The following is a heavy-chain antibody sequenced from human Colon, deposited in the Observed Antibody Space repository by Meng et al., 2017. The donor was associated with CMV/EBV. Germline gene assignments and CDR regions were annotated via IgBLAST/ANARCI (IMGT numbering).Heavy chain of an antibody. CDR2: ISPYNGDT. CDR1: VYTFTNSG. CDR3: ARELARGGY. J-gene: IGHJ4*02. V-gene: IGHV1-18*04. Sequence: VELGQCGVEVRSPRASVKVSCKISVYTFTNSGISWARQAPGQGLEWMAYISPYNGDTNYAQRFQGRVALTTDTSASTVYMELGSLTSDDTAMYYCARELARGGYWGQGTLVTVSS.